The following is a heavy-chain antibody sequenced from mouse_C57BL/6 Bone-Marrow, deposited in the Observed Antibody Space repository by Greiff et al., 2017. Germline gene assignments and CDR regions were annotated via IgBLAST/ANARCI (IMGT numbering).Heavy chain of an antibody. V-gene: IGHV14-4*01. D-gene: IGHD2-4*01. Sequence: VQLQQSGAELVRPGASVKLSCTASGFNIKDDYMHWVKQRPEQGLEWIGWIDPENGDTEYASKFQGKATITADTSSNTAYLQRSSLTSEDTAVYYCTTNYYDYDRAWFAYGGQGTLVTVSA. CDR3: TTNYYDYDRAWFAY. J-gene: IGHJ3*01. CDR1: GFNIKDDY. CDR2: IDPENGDT.